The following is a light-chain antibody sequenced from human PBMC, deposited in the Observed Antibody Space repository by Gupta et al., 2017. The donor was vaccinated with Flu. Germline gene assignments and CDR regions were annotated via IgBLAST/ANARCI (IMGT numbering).Light chain of an antibody. Sequence: TVMTQSPDTLSVSPGQRVTLSCRASQSIGTNLAWPQQRPGQAPKPLIYGASNRDTGVPARFGGNGYGKEFTLTISSRQSEDFAVYYCQQYKDWPLWTFGQGTRVDI. CDR2: GAS. CDR3: QQYKDWPLWT. J-gene: IGKJ1*01. CDR1: QSIGTN. V-gene: IGKV3-15*01.